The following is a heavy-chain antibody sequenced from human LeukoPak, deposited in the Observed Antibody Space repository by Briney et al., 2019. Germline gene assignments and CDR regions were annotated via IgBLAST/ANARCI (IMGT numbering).Heavy chain of an antibody. CDR3: ARVSTYYYDGSGYYYFDY. Sequence: SETLSLTCTVSGGSISSYYWSWIRQPAGKGLEWIGRIYTSGSTNYNPSLKSRVTMSVDTSKNQFSLKLSSVTAADTAVYYCARVSTYYYDGSGYYYFDYWGQGTLVTVSS. J-gene: IGHJ4*02. D-gene: IGHD3-22*01. V-gene: IGHV4-4*07. CDR2: IYTSGST. CDR1: GGSISSYY.